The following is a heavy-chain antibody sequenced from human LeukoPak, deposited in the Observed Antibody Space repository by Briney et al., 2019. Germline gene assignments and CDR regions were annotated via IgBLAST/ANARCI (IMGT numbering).Heavy chain of an antibody. Sequence: SETLSLTCAVYGGSFSGYYWSWIRQPPGKGLEWIGEINHSGSTNYNPSLKSRVTISADTSKNQFSLNLSSVTAADTAVYYCARDVVAAAGSWDYWGQGTLVTVSS. CDR2: INHSGST. V-gene: IGHV4-34*01. J-gene: IGHJ4*02. CDR1: GGSFSGYY. D-gene: IGHD6-13*01. CDR3: ARDVVAAAGSWDY.